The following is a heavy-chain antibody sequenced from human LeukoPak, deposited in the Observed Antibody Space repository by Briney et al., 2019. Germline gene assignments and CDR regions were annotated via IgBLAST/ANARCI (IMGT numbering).Heavy chain of an antibody. CDR3: TTQLGLLAGLDS. Sequence: TLSLTCTVSGGSISSGSYYWAWIRQPAGKGLEWIGRIYTSGSTNYNPSLRSRVTISLDTSNNQFSLNLHSVTAADTAVYYCTTQLGLLAGLDSWGQGTRVTVSS. CDR1: GGSISSGSYY. D-gene: IGHD6-19*01. CDR2: IYTSGST. V-gene: IGHV4-61*02. J-gene: IGHJ4*02.